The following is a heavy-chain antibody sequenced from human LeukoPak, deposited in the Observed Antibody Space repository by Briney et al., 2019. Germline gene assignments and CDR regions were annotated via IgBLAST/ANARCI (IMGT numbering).Heavy chain of an antibody. CDR2: IYGNGGGI. J-gene: IGHJ4*02. Sequence: GGSLRLSCAASGFPFSTYAMNWVRQAPGKGLEWVSGIYGNGGGIQYADSVKGRFTISRDNSKNTLYLQMNSLRAEDTALYYCAKDRLPDGRWSLDYWGQGTLVTVSS. CDR1: GFPFSTYA. D-gene: IGHD6-13*01. CDR3: AKDRLPDGRWSLDY. V-gene: IGHV3-23*01.